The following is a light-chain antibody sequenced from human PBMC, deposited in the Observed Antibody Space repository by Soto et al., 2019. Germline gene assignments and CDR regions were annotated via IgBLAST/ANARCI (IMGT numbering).Light chain of an antibody. V-gene: IGKV3-20*01. CDR3: QHYKA. CDR1: QSVSNSF. Sequence: EIVLTQSPGTLSLSPGERSTVSCRASQSVSNSFLAWYQQRPGQAPRLLMYGATQRSTGIPDRFSGSGSGTDFTLTISSLEPEDFAVYYCQHYKAFGEGTKVEIK. J-gene: IGKJ4*01. CDR2: GAT.